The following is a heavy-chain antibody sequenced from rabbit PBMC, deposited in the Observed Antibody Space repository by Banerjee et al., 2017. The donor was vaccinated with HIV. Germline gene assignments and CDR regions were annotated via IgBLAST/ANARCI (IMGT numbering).Heavy chain of an antibody. V-gene: IGHV1S45*01. Sequence: QEQLEESGGDLVKPEGSLTLTCTASGFSFSNKYVMSWVRQAPGKGLEWIACINSSSGNTVYATWAKGRFTISSHNAQNTLYLQLNSLTVADTATYFCARDDLWGPGTLVTVS. J-gene: IGHJ4*01. CDR1: GFSFSNKYV. CDR3: ARDDL. CDR2: INSSSGNT.